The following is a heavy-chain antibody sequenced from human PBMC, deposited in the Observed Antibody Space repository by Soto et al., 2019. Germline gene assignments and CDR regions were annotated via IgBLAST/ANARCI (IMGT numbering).Heavy chain of an antibody. CDR1: GGSVSSGSYY. CDR2: IYYSGST. CDR3: ARYAGPRLLLRGKAFEI. Sequence: PSETLSLTCTVSGGSVSSGSYYWSWIRQPPGKGLEWLGYIYYSGSTHYNPSLKSRVTISVDTSKNQFSLKLSCVTAADTDVYYCARYAGPRLLLRGKAFEIWGQGTMLTVSS. D-gene: IGHD3-22*01. V-gene: IGHV4-61*01. J-gene: IGHJ3*02.